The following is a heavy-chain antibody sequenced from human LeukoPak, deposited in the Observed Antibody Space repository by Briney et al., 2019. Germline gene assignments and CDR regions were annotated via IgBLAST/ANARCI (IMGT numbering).Heavy chain of an antibody. V-gene: IGHV3-23*01. J-gene: IGHJ4*02. CDR3: AKGAGYSGHDLSSYFDY. CDR1: EFTFSSYA. CDR2: ISGSAGGT. Sequence: GGSLRLSCAATEFTFSSYAMSWVRQALGKGMEWVSAISGSAGGTYYADSVKGRFTISRDNSKNTLYLLMHSLRAEDTAVYYCAKGAGYSGHDLSSYFDYWGQGILVTVSS. D-gene: IGHD5-12*01.